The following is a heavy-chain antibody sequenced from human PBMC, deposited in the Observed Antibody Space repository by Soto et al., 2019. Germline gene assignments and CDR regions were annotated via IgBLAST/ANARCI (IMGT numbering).Heavy chain of an antibody. J-gene: IGHJ6*02. D-gene: IGHD6-13*01. V-gene: IGHV3-21*01. CDR2: ISSSSSYI. CDR1: GFTFSSYS. CDR3: AREYSSNHYYYYYGMDV. Sequence: GGSLRLSCAASGFTFSSYSMNWVRQAPGKGLEWVSSISSSSSYIYYADSVKGRFTISRDNAKKSLYLQMNSLRAEDTAVYYCAREYSSNHYYYYYGMDVWGQGTTVTVSS.